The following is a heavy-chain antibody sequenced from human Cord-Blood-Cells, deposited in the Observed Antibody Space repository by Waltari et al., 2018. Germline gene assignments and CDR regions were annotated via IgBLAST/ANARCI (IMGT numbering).Heavy chain of an antibody. Sequence: QVQLQQWGAGLLKPSETLSLTCAVYGGSFSGYYWSWIRQPPGKGLEWIGEINHSGSTNYNPSRKSRVTISVDTSKNQFSLKLSSVTAADTAVYYCAISYYYYYYYMDVWGKGTTVTVSS. J-gene: IGHJ6*03. V-gene: IGHV4-34*01. CDR2: INHSGST. D-gene: IGHD1-26*01. CDR1: GGSFSGYY. CDR3: AISYYYYYYYMDV.